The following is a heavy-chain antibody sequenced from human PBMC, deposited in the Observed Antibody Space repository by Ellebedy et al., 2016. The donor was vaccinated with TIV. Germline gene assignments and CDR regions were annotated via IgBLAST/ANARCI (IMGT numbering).Heavy chain of an antibody. V-gene: IGHV4-61*02. J-gene: IGHJ6*03. Sequence: SETLSLXXTVSGGSISSSSYYWSWIRQPAGKGLEWIGRIYTSGSTNYNPSLKSRVTMSVDTSKNQFSLKLSSVTAADTAVYYCATNVVAYYYYYMDVWGKGTTVTVSS. CDR1: GGSISSSSYY. D-gene: IGHD2-15*01. CDR2: IYTSGST. CDR3: ATNVVAYYYYYMDV.